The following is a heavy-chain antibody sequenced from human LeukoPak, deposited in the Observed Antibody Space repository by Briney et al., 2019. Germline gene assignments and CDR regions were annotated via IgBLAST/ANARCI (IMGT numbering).Heavy chain of an antibody. Sequence: PGGSLRLSCAASGFTFSSYWMHWVRQAPGKGLVWVSRINSDGSSTSYADSVKGRFTISRDNAKNTLYLQMNSLRAEDTAVYYCARGEGYYYYYMDVWGKGTTVTVSS. CDR1: GFTFSSYW. J-gene: IGHJ6*03. CDR3: ARGEGYYYYYMDV. CDR2: INSDGSST. D-gene: IGHD1-26*01. V-gene: IGHV3-74*01.